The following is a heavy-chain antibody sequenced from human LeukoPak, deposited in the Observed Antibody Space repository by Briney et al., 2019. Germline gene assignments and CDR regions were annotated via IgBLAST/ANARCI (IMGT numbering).Heavy chain of an antibody. Sequence: GGSLRLSCAASGFTVSSNYMSWVRQAPGKGLEWVSVIYSGGSTYYADSVKGRFTISRDNSKNTLYLQMNSLRAEDTAVYYCARGPAVGDGTLDYWGQGTLVTVSS. V-gene: IGHV3-66*01. CDR3: ARGPAVGDGTLDY. D-gene: IGHD3-16*01. J-gene: IGHJ4*02. CDR2: IYSGGST. CDR1: GFTVSSNY.